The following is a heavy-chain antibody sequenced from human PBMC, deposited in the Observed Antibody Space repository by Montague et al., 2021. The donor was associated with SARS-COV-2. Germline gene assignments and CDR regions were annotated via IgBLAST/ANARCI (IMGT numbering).Heavy chain of an antibody. J-gene: IGHJ3*01. D-gene: IGHD5-12*01. CDR3: ARDAQYIGCLCHNPFSAFDV. CDR2: ISSSSSTI. V-gene: IGHV3-48*01. CDR1: GFTFSSYS. Sequence: SLRLSCAASGFTFSSYSMNWVRQAPGKGLEWVSYISSSSSTIYYADSVKGRFTISRDNAKNSLYLQMNSLRAEDTAVYYCARDAQYIGCLCHNPFSAFDVWGQGTMVTVSS.